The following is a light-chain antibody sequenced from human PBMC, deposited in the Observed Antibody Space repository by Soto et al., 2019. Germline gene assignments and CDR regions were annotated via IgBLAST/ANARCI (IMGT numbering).Light chain of an antibody. Sequence: QSVLTQPPSVSAAPGQKVTISCSGSRSNIGNNYVSWYQQLPGTAPKLLIYENNKRPSGIPDRFSGSKSGTSATLGITGLQTGDEADYYCGTWDTSLRIGVFGGGTKLTVL. J-gene: IGLJ3*02. CDR2: ENN. V-gene: IGLV1-51*02. CDR1: RSNIGNNY. CDR3: GTWDTSLRIGV.